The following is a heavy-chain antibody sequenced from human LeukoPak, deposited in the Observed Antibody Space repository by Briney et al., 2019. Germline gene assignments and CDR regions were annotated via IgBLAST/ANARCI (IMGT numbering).Heavy chain of an antibody. CDR2: INPSGGST. J-gene: IGHJ4*02. D-gene: IGHD6-19*01. V-gene: IGHV1-46*01. Sequence: GESLKISCKGSGYSFTSYYMHWVRQAPGQGLEWMGIINPSGGSTSYAQKFQGRVTMTRDTSTSTVYMELSSLRSEDTAVYYCARTRAVAGKEGEFDYWGQGTLVTVSS. CDR3: ARTRAVAGKEGEFDY. CDR1: GYSFTSYY.